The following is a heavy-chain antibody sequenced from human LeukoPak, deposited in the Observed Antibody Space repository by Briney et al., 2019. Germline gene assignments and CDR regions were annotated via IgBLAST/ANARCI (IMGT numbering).Heavy chain of an antibody. CDR3: ATADKWEPLDY. V-gene: IGHV1-24*01. Sequence: ASVKVSCKVSGNSLSETSIHWVRQAPGQWLEWMGGFEPEDGEPIFAQRFQGRFSMSEDTSTDTAYMELSSLTLEDTAVYYCATADKWEPLDYWGQGTLVTVSS. CDR2: FEPEDGEP. CDR1: GNSLSETS. D-gene: IGHD1-26*01. J-gene: IGHJ4*02.